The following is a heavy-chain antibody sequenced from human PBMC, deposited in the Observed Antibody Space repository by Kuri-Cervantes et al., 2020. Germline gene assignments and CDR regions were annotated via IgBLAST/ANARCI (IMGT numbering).Heavy chain of an antibody. D-gene: IGHD2-2*01. Sequence: SETLSLTCTVSGGSISSSSYYWGWIRQPPGKGLEWIGYIYYSGSTNYNPSLKSRVTISVDTSKNQFSLKLSSVTAADTAVYYCARRGDYCSSTSCPPDYWGQGTLVTVSS. V-gene: IGHV4-61*05. CDR2: IYYSGST. J-gene: IGHJ4*02. CDR1: GGSISSSSYY. CDR3: ARRGDYCSSTSCPPDY.